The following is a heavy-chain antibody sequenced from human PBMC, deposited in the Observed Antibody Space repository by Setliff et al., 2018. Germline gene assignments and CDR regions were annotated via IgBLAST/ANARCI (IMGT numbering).Heavy chain of an antibody. CDR1: GYTFTGHY. V-gene: IGHV1-2*02. J-gene: IGHJ4*02. D-gene: IGHD1-1*01. Sequence: ASVKVSCKASGYTFTGHYMHWVRQAPGQGLEWMGWINPNSGGTNYAQKFQGRVTMTRDTSISTAYMELSRLRSDDTAVYYCARDLGGIWKTYFDYWGQGTPVTVSS. CDR3: ARDLGGIWKTYFDY. CDR2: INPNSGGT.